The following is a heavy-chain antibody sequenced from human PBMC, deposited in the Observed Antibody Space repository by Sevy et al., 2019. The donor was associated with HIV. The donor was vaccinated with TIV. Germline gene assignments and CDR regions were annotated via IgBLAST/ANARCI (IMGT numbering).Heavy chain of an antibody. D-gene: IGHD1-1*01. V-gene: IGHV3-49*03. CDR3: TAGIYKFDY. CDR1: GFTFSNYA. CDR2: IRSKTYGGTT. J-gene: IGHJ4*01. Sequence: GGSLRRSCTTSGFTFSNYAMNWFRQAPEKGLEWVGFIRSKTYGGTTEYAASVKGRFTISRDDSKSIAYLQMNSLKTEDTAVYYCTAGIYKFDYWGQGALVTVSS.